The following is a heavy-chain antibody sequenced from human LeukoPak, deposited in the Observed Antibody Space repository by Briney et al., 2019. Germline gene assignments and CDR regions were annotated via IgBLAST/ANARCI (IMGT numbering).Heavy chain of an antibody. Sequence: ASVKVSCKASGYTFSTYDINWVRQATGQGLEWMGWMNPNSGNTGFAQKFQGRVTMTRNTSISTAYMELRSLRSDDTAVYYCARAVSSDYDFWSGYTHYFDYWGQGTLVTVSS. D-gene: IGHD3-3*01. J-gene: IGHJ4*02. CDR3: ARAVSSDYDFWSGYTHYFDY. V-gene: IGHV1-8*01. CDR2: MNPNSGNT. CDR1: GYTFSTYD.